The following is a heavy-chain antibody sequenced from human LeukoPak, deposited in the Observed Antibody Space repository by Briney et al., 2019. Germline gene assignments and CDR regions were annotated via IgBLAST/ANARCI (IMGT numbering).Heavy chain of an antibody. CDR2: IYYSGST. J-gene: IGHJ4*02. V-gene: IGHV4-61*01. CDR3: ARAAYSGSYHSDY. CDR1: GGSVNSGSYY. Sequence: TETLSLTCTVSGGSVNSGSYYWNWIRQPPGKGLEWIGYIYYSGSTNYNPSLKSRVTISVDTSKNQFSLKLSSVTAADTAVYYCARAAYSGSYHSDYWGQGTLVTVSS. D-gene: IGHD1-26*01.